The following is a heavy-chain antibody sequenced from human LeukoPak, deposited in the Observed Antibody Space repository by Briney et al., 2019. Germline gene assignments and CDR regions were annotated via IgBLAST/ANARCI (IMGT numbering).Heavy chain of an antibody. J-gene: IGHJ4*02. CDR3: ARDPPVCSGGSCYPGNYFDY. CDR2: INPSGGST. V-gene: IGHV1-46*01. Sequence: ASVKVSCKASGYTFTSYYMHWVRQAPGQGLEWMGIINPSGGSTSYAQKFQGRVTMTRDTSTSTVYMELSSLRSEDTAVYYCARDPPVCSGGSCYPGNYFDYWGQGTLATVSS. CDR1: GYTFTSYY. D-gene: IGHD2-15*01.